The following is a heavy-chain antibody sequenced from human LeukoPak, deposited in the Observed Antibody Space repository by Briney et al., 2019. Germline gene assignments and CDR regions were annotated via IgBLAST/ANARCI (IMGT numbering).Heavy chain of an antibody. Sequence: PGGSLRLSCAASAFTFNTYWMHWVRQVPGRGLEWVSRINGDESSTNYADSVKGRFTISRDNAKDTLYLHMNSLTAEDTAVYYCATSARTYLGSSLDYWGQGTLVTVSS. J-gene: IGHJ4*02. V-gene: IGHV3-74*01. D-gene: IGHD2-15*01. CDR1: AFTFNTYW. CDR2: INGDESST. CDR3: ATSARTYLGSSLDY.